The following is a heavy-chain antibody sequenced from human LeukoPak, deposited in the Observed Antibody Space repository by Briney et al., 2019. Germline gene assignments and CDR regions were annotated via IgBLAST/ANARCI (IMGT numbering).Heavy chain of an antibody. Sequence: SETLSLTCTVSGGSISSYYWSWIRQPPGKGLEWIGYIYYSGSTNYNPSLKSRVTISVDTSKNQFSLKLSSVTAADTAVYYCAREKVEDTYYYYMDVWGKGTTVTVSS. V-gene: IGHV4-59*01. J-gene: IGHJ6*03. CDR2: IYYSGST. CDR3: AREKVEDTYYYYMDV. CDR1: GGSISSYY.